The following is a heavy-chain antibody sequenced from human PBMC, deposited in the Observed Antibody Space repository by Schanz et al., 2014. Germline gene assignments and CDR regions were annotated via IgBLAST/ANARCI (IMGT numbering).Heavy chain of an antibody. V-gene: IGHV3-23*04. D-gene: IGHD2-15*01. J-gene: IGHJ6*02. Sequence: QLVGSGGGLIQPGGSLRLSCAASGFTFSSYWMSWVRQAPGKGLEWVSALSGSGGSTYYADSVKGRFTISRDNSKNTLYLQMNSLRAEDTAVFYCAKGMGYCSGGTCYDYYYYGLDVWGQGTTVTVSS. CDR3: AKGMGYCSGGTCYDYYYYGLDV. CDR1: GFTFSSYW. CDR2: LSGSGGST.